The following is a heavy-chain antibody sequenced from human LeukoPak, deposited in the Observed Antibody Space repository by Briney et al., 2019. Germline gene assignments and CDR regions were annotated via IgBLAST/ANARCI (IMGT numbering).Heavy chain of an antibody. V-gene: IGHV1-2*02. CDR3: ARSPIVVVAATPPYYFDY. Sequence: ASVKVSCKASGYTFTGYYMHWVRQAPGQGLEWMGWINPNSGGTNYAQKFQGRATMTRDTSISTAYMELSRLRSDDTAVYYCARSPIVVVAATPPYYFDYWGQGTLVTVSS. CDR1: GYTFTGYY. J-gene: IGHJ4*02. CDR2: INPNSGGT. D-gene: IGHD2-15*01.